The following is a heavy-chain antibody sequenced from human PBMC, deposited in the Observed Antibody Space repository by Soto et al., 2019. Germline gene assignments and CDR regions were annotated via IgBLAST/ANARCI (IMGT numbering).Heavy chain of an antibody. CDR2: IYPGDSDT. CDR3: ARIDCSGGSCYARDYYYYGLDV. Sequence: GESLKISCKGSGYSFTSYWIGWVRQMPGKGLEWMGIIYPGDSDTRYSPSFQGQVTISADKSISTAYLQWSSLKASDTAMYYWARIDCSGGSCYARDYYYYGLDVWGQGTTVTVSS. V-gene: IGHV5-51*01. CDR1: GYSFTSYW. D-gene: IGHD2-15*01. J-gene: IGHJ6*02.